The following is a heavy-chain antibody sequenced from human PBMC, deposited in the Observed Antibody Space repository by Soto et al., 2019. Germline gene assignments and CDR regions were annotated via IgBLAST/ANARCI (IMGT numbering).Heavy chain of an antibody. CDR3: ASGGGYAPFDY. D-gene: IGHD5-12*01. V-gene: IGHV4-30-2*01. J-gene: IGHJ4*02. Sequence: QLQLHHSGSGLVKASQTLSLTCTFSGASITYGGYSWSWIRQPPRKDLEWLGYISHLESTLCNPSFQSRLNLSIDRCKHQLSLKLASMTAADTAVYYCASGGGYAPFDYWGQGTLVTVDS. CDR1: GASITYGGYS. CDR2: ISHLEST.